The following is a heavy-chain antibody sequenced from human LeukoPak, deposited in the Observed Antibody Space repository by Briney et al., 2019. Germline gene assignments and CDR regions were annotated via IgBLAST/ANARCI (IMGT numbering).Heavy chain of an antibody. CDR3: ARVPPAYCGGDCYSVLFDY. J-gene: IGHJ4*02. CDR1: GFTFSSYS. CDR2: ISSSSSYI. Sequence: PGGSLRLSCAASGFTFSSYSMNWVRQAPGKGLEWVSSISSSSSYIYYADSVKGRFTISRDNAKNSLYLQMNSLRAEDTAVYYCARVPPAYCGGDCYSVLFDYWGQGTLVTVSS. V-gene: IGHV3-21*01. D-gene: IGHD2-21*02.